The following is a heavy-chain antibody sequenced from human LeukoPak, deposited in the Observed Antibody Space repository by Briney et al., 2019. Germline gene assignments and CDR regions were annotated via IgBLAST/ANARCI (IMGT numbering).Heavy chain of an antibody. CDR2: IYYSGST. CDR3: ARDGVLGATTYYYYYMDV. D-gene: IGHD1-26*01. Sequence: SETLSLTCTVSGYSISSSYYWGWIRQPPGKGLEWIGSIYYSGSTYYNPSLKSRVTISVDTSKNQFSLKLSSVTAADTAVYYCARDGVLGATTYYYYYMDVWGKGTTVTISS. J-gene: IGHJ6*03. CDR1: GYSISSSYY. V-gene: IGHV4-38-2*02.